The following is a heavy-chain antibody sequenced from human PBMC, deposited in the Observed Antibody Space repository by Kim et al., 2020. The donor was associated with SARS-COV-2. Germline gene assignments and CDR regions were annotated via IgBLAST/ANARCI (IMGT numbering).Heavy chain of an antibody. CDR3: ARVVPAAKSVDP. J-gene: IGHJ5*02. D-gene: IGHD2-2*01. CDR1: GYTFTSYA. Sequence: ASVKVSCKASGYTFTSYAMHWVRQAPGQRLEWMGWINAGNGHTKYSQKFQDRITITRDTSASTAYMELSSLRSEDTAVYYCARVVPAAKSVDPWGQGTLVTVSS. CDR2: INAGNGHT. V-gene: IGHV1-3*01.